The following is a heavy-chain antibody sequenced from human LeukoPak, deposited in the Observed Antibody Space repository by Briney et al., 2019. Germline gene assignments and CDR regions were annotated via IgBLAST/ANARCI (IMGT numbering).Heavy chain of an antibody. V-gene: IGHV1-69*04. CDR1: GGTFSSYT. CDR2: IIPILGIA. CDR3: GRDRGELEPNPEPYFDY. J-gene: IGHJ4*02. D-gene: IGHD1-1*01. Sequence: SVKLSCKASGGTFSSYTISWVRQAPGQGLEWMGRIIPILGIANYAQKFQGRVTITADKSTSTAYMELSSLRSEDTAVYYCGRDRGELEPNPEPYFDYWGQGTLVTVSS.